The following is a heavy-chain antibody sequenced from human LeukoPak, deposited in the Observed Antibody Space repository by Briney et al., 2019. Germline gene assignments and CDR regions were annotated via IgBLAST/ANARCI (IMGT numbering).Heavy chain of an antibody. CDR1: GYSFTNYY. J-gene: IGHJ4*02. V-gene: IGHV1-46*01. CDR2: INPSGGSSGGST. Sequence: ASVKVSCKASGYSFTNYYLHWVRQAPGQGLEYMGIINPSGGSSGGSTTYAQKFQGRVTMTRDTSTSTVYMVLSNLRSEDTAVYYCARGGYIYGSFDNWGQGTLVTVSS. CDR3: ARGGYIYGSFDN. D-gene: IGHD5-18*01.